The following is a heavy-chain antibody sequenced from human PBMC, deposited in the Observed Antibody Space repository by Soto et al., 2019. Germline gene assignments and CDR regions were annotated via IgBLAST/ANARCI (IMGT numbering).Heavy chain of an antibody. CDR2: IYYSGST. CDR3: ARDASGDGALDY. CDR1: GGSISSYY. J-gene: IGHJ4*02. D-gene: IGHD5-12*01. V-gene: IGHV4-59*01. Sequence: CETLSLTFTVSGGSISSYYWSWIRQPPGKGLEWIGYIYYSGSTNYNPSLKSRVTISVDTSKKQFSLKLISVNAADTAVYYCARDASGDGALDYWGQGTLVTVTS.